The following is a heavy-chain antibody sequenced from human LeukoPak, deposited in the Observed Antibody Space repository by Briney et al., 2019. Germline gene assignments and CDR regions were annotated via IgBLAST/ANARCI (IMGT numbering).Heavy chain of an antibody. D-gene: IGHD5-12*01. V-gene: IGHV3-48*03. J-gene: IGHJ5*02. CDR2: ITASSTTI. Sequence: PGGSLRLSRAASGFSFSNYEMNWVRQAPGKGLERISYITASSTTIYYADSVKGRFTISRDNAKNSLYLQMNGLRGEDTAVYYCAKGPGARGHFNWFDPWGQGTLVTVSS. CDR3: AKGPGARGHFNWFDP. CDR1: GFSFSNYE.